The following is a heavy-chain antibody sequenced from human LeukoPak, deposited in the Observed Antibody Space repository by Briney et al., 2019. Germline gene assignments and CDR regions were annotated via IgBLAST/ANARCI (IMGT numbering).Heavy chain of an antibody. CDR1: GFTFSSYG. CDR3: TRGVTGASWTGDC. D-gene: IGHD2-15*01. CDR2: ISGSGGRT. Sequence: PGGSLRLSCAVSGFTFSSYGMSWVRQAPGKGLEWVSVISGSGGRTYHADSVKGRFTISRDDSKSIAYLQMNSLKTEDTGVYYCTRGVTGASWTGDCWGQGTLVTVSS. V-gene: IGHV3-23*01. J-gene: IGHJ4*02.